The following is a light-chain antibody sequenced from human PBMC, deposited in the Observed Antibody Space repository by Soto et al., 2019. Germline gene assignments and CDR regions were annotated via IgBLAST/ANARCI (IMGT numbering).Light chain of an antibody. CDR1: SSDVGGYNY. V-gene: IGLV2-14*01. CDR3: SSYTSSSTLV. J-gene: IGLJ1*01. CDR2: EVS. Sequence: QAVVTQPASVSGSPGQSITISCTGTSSDVGGYNYVSWYQQHPGKAPKLMIYEVSNRPSGVSYRFSGSKSGNTASLTISGLQAEDEADYSCSSYTSSSTLVFGTGTKLTVL.